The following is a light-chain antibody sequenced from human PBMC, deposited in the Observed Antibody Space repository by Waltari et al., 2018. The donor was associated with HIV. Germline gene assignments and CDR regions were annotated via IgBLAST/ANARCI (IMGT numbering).Light chain of an antibody. Sequence: DIQMTQSPSSLSASVWDRVTITCRASQDISNYLNWFQQRPGKAPNLLIFDASNLHTGVSSRFSGRGSGRDFSLTITNLQPDDSATYFCQQYDNFPLTFGGGTKVQIK. CDR1: QDISNY. V-gene: IGKV1-33*01. J-gene: IGKJ4*01. CDR3: QQYDNFPLT. CDR2: DAS.